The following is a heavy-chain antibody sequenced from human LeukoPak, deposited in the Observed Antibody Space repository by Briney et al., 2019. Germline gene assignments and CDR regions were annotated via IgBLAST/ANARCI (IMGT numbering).Heavy chain of an antibody. CDR2: IDSSSSTI. CDR3: ASPFDY. V-gene: IGHV3-48*01. CDR1: GFTFSSYS. Sequence: GGSLRLSCAASGFTFSSYSMNWVRQAPGKGLEWVSYIDSSSSTIYYADSVKGRFTISRDNAKNSLYLQMNSLRAEDTAMYYCASPFDYWGQRTLVTVSS. J-gene: IGHJ4*02.